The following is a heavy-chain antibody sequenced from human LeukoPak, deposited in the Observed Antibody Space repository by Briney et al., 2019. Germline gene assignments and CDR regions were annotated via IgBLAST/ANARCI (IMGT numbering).Heavy chain of an antibody. CDR3: ARDLSGSYFDFDY. D-gene: IGHD1-26*01. CDR2: ISSSSTI. J-gene: IGHJ4*02. Sequence: PGGSLRLSCAASGFTFSSYSMNWVRQAPGKGLEWVSYISSSSTIYYADSVKGRFTISGDNAKNSLYLQMNSLRAEDTAVYYCARDLSGSYFDFDYWGQGTLVTVSS. CDR1: GFTFSSYS. V-gene: IGHV3-48*04.